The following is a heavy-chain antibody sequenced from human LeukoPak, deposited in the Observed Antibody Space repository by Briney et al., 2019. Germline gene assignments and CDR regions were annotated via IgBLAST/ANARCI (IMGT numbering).Heavy chain of an antibody. Sequence: SVKVSCKASGGTFSSYAISWVRQAPGQGLEWMGGIIPIFGTANYAQKFQGRVTITADESTSTAYMELSSLRSEDTAVYYCARAPRGYDFWSGYYSQYYYYGMDVWGQGTTVTVSS. V-gene: IGHV1-69*13. D-gene: IGHD3-3*01. CDR1: GGTFSSYA. CDR2: IIPIFGTA. CDR3: ARAPRGYDFWSGYYSQYYYYGMDV. J-gene: IGHJ6*02.